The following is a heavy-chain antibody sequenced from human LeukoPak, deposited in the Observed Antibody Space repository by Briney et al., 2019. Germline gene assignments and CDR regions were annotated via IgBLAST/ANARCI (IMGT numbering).Heavy chain of an antibody. J-gene: IGHJ6*02. CDR2: IYSGGST. CDR3: ARLWYYYDSSGYSTEYGMDV. D-gene: IGHD3-22*01. V-gene: IGHV3-66*04. CDR1: GFLFNTFG. Sequence: GGSLRLSCAASGFLFNTFGMHWVRQAPGKGLEWVSVIYSGGSTYYADSVKGRFTISRDNSKNTLYLQMNSLRAEDTAVYYCARLWYYYDSSGYSTEYGMDVWGQGTTVTVSS.